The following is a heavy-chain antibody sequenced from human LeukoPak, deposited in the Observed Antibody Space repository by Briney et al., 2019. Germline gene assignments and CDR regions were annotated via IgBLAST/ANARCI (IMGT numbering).Heavy chain of an antibody. Sequence: GGSLRLSCTVSGLTVSSNSMSWVRQAPGKGLEWVSFIYSGDTHYSDSVKGRFTISRDHSKNTLYLQMNSLRAEDTAVYYCARRAGAYSHPYDYWGQGTLVTVSS. D-gene: IGHD4/OR15-4a*01. CDR3: ARRAGAYSHPYDY. J-gene: IGHJ4*02. V-gene: IGHV3-53*01. CDR1: GLTVSSNS. CDR2: IYSGDT.